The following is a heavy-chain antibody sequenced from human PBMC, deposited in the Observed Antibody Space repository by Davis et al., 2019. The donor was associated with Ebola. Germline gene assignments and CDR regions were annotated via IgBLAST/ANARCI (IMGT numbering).Heavy chain of an antibody. D-gene: IGHD1-14*01. Sequence: ASVKVSCKASAYSFTSYDINWVRQATGQGPAWMGWMNPNSGNTYYAQKFQGRVTMTRNTSTNTAYMDLSGLTSEDTAVYYCARERAGTRFDPWGQGTLVTVAS. J-gene: IGHJ5*02. CDR2: MNPNSGNT. V-gene: IGHV1-8*01. CDR3: ARERAGTRFDP. CDR1: AYSFTSYD.